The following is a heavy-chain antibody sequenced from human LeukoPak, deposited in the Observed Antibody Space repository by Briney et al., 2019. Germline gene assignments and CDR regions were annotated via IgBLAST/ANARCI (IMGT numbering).Heavy chain of an antibody. V-gene: IGHV4-61*02. CDR3: ARVLVDSSGRPYYFDY. D-gene: IGHD3-22*01. CDR2: IYTNGST. J-gene: IGHJ4*02. Sequence: PSQTLSLTCTVSGGSISSGSYYWSWIRQPAGKGLEWIGRIYTNGSTNYNPSLKSRVTISVDTSKNQFSLKLSSVTAADTAVYYCARVLVDSSGRPYYFDYWGQGTLVTVSS. CDR1: GGSISSGSYY.